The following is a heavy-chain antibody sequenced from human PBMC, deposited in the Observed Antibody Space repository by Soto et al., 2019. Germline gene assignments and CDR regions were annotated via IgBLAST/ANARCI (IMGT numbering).Heavy chain of an antibody. CDR3: AKDLSILGGRNWFDP. J-gene: IGHJ5*02. V-gene: IGHV3-30*18. D-gene: IGHD3-16*01. CDR1: GFIFSSYG. CDR2: ISNDGTNK. Sequence: PGGSLRLSCVVSGFIFSSYGMHWIRQAPGKGLEWVAVISNDGTNKYYTDSVKGRFTISRDNSKNTVYLQMNNLRAEDTALYYCAKDLSILGGRNWFDPWGQGTLVTVSS.